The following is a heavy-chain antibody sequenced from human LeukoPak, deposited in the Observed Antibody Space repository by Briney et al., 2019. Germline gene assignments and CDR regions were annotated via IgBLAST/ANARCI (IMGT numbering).Heavy chain of an antibody. CDR1: GFTFSSYG. CDR2: ISGSDNTT. V-gene: IGHV3-23*01. J-gene: IGHJ2*01. D-gene: IGHD3-22*01. Sequence: RPGGSLRLSCAASGFTFSSYGISWVRQAPGEGLEWVSAISGSDNTTSYADSEKGRFTSSIDNAKNTLYLQMNSLRAEDTAVYYCARDYYDSSGYQLRNWYFDLWCRGTLVTVSS. CDR3: ARDYYDSSGYQLRNWYFDL.